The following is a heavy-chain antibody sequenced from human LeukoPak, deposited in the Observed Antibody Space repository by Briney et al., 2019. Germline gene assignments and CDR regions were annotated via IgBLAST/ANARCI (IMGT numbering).Heavy chain of an antibody. CDR2: ISDSGGRT. CDR1: GITLSNYG. CDR3: AKRGVVIRVILVGLHKEAYYFDP. J-gene: IGHJ4*02. D-gene: IGHD3-10*01. Sequence: GGSLRLSCAVSGITLSNYGMSWARQAPGKGLEWVAGISDSGGRTNYADSVKGRFTISRDNPKNTLYLQMNSLRAEDTAVYFCAKRGVVIRVILVGLHKEAYYFDPWGQGALVTVSS. V-gene: IGHV3-23*01.